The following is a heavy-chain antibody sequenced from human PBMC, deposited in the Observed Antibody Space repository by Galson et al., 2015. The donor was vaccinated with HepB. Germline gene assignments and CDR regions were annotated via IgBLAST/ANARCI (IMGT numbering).Heavy chain of an antibody. J-gene: IGHJ4*02. CDR3: ASWGGGNPRGGYFDL. Sequence: SLRLSCAASGFSFSDHHKSWIRQAPGKGLEWVSDISSTSTYTSYADSVKGRFTISRDIAKNLLYLQMSSLRAEDTAVYYCASWGGGNPRGGYFDLWGQGTLVIVSS. CDR1: GFSFSDHH. D-gene: IGHD4-23*01. CDR2: ISSTSTYT. V-gene: IGHV3-11*06.